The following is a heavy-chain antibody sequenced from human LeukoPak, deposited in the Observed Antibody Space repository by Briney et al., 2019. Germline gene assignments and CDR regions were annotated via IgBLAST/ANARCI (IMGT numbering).Heavy chain of an antibody. CDR2: IYYSGST. Sequence: SETLSLTCTVSGGSISSYYWSWIRQPPGKGLEWIGYIYYSGSTNYNPSLKSRVTISVDTSKNQFSLTLRSVIAADTAVYFCARGGYTSGWPDYHYYMDVWGKGTTVTISS. D-gene: IGHD6-19*01. CDR1: GGSISSYY. CDR3: ARGGYTSGWPDYHYYMDV. V-gene: IGHV4-59*12. J-gene: IGHJ6*03.